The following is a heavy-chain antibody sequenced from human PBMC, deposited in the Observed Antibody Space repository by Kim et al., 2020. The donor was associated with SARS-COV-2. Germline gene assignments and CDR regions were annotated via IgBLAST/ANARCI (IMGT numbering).Heavy chain of an antibody. D-gene: IGHD2-2*01. CDR3: ARDCSSTSCYFLGVGAFDI. CDR2: IIPILGIA. CDR1: GGTFSSYA. Sequence: SVKVSCKASGGTFSSYAISWVRQAPGQGLEWMGRIIPILGIANYAQKFQGRVTITADKSTSTAYLELSSLRSEDTAVYYCARDCSSTSCYFLGVGAFDIWGQGTMVTVSS. J-gene: IGHJ3*02. V-gene: IGHV1-69*04.